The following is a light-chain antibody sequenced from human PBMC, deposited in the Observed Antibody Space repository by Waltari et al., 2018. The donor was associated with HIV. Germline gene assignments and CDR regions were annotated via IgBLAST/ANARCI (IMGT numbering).Light chain of an antibody. Sequence: DIVMTQSPLSLPVTPGEPASISCRSSQSLLHSNGYNYLDWYLQKPGQSPQLLIYLGSNRASGVPDRFSGSGSGTDFTLKISRVEAEDVGLYFCMQATQFPRSFGQGTKLEI. CDR3: MQATQFPRS. CDR1: QSLLHSNGYNY. V-gene: IGKV2-28*01. J-gene: IGKJ2*01. CDR2: LGS.